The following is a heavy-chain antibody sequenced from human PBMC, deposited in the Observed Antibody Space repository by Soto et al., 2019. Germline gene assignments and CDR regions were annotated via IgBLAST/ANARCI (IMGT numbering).Heavy chain of an antibody. CDR2: IYWDDDK. J-gene: IGHJ5*02. V-gene: IGHV2-5*02. CDR1: GFSLTNKGVG. Sequence: SGPTLVNPTQTLTLTCNFSGFSLTNKGVGVGWIRQPPRKALEWLGIIYWDDDKRYRPSLNNRLTITKDTSKNQVVLTMTNVDTVDTATYYCAHLHGNSGYDSRYDPWGQGTLVTVSS. CDR3: AHLHGNSGYDSRYDP. D-gene: IGHD5-12*01.